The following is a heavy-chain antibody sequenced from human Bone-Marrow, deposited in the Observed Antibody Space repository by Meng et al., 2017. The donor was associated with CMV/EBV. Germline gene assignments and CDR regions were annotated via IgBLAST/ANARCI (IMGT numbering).Heavy chain of an antibody. V-gene: IGHV4-34*01. Sequence: GSLRLSCAVYGGSFSGYYWSWIRQPPGKGLEWIGEINHSGSTNYNPSLKSRVTISVDTSKNQFSLKLSSVTAADTAVYYCARLRMVVPAATSPRYYYYGMDVWGQGNTVNV. CDR2: INHSGST. J-gene: IGHJ6*02. CDR1: GGSFSGYY. D-gene: IGHD2-2*01. CDR3: ARLRMVVPAATSPRYYYYGMDV.